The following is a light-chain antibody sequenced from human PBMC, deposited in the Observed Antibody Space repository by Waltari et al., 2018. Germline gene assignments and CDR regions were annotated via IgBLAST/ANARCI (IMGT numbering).Light chain of an antibody. CDR1: QSIFYSSNNKNY. CDR2: WAS. V-gene: IGKV4-1*01. Sequence: DIVMTQPPDSLAVSLGERAPINCKSSQSIFYSSNNKNYLAWYQQKPGQPPKLLIYWASSREFGVPKRFSGSGSGTDFTLTISSLEAEDVAIYYCQQYYSMPLTFGPGTTVEI. CDR3: QQYYSMPLT. J-gene: IGKJ3*01.